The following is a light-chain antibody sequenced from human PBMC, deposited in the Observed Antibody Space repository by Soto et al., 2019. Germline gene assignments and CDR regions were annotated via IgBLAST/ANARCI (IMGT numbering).Light chain of an antibody. CDR3: LQDNSYPLT. CDR2: ATS. V-gene: IGKV1-6*01. CDR1: QSISSY. Sequence: IHMTHSPSSLSASVGDRVTITCRASQSISSYLNWYQQKPGKAPNLLIYATSSLQGGVPSRFSGSGSGTDFTLTISSLQPEDFATYYCLQDNSYPLTFGGGTKVDIK. J-gene: IGKJ4*01.